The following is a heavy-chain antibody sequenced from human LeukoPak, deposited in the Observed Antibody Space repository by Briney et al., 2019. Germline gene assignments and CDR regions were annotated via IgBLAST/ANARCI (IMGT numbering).Heavy chain of an antibody. Sequence: GRSLRLSCAASGFTFDDYAMHWVRQAPGKGLEWVSSISSSSSYIYYADSVKGRFTISRDNAKNSLYLQVNSLRAEDTAVYYCARVRCSSTSCYLFDYWGQGTLVTVSS. J-gene: IGHJ4*02. CDR1: GFTFDDYA. CDR2: ISSSSSYI. CDR3: ARVRCSSTSCYLFDY. D-gene: IGHD2-2*01. V-gene: IGHV3-21*01.